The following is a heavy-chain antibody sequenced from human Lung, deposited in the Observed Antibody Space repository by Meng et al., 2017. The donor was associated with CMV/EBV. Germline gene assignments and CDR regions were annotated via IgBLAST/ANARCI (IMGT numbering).Heavy chain of an antibody. D-gene: IGHD2-2*01. J-gene: IGHJ3*02. Sequence: ESXKISCAASGFTFSSYWMSWVRQAPGKGLEWVANIKQDGSEKYYVDSVKGRFTISRDNAKNSLYLQMNSLRAEDTAVYYCARLVFGGAFDIWGQGTRVTVSS. V-gene: IGHV3-7*01. CDR1: GFTFSSYW. CDR2: IKQDGSEK. CDR3: ARLVFGGAFDI.